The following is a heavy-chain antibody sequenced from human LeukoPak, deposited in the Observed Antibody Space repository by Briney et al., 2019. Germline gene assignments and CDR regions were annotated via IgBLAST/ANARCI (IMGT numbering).Heavy chain of an antibody. CDR2: IIPIFGTA. D-gene: IGHD3-10*01. CDR3: ATNYGSGTN. CDR1: GGTFSSYA. Sequence: VASVKVSCKASGGTFSSYAISWVRQAPGQGLERMGGIIPIFGTANYAQKFQGRVTITADESTSTAYMELSSLRSEDTAVYYCATNYGSGTNWGQGTLVTVSS. J-gene: IGHJ4*02. V-gene: IGHV1-69*13.